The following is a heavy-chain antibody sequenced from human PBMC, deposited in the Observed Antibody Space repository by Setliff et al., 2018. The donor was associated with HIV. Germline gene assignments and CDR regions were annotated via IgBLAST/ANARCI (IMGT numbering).Heavy chain of an antibody. V-gene: IGHV1-2*02. Sequence: ASVKVSCKTSGYTFTAYYLHWVRQAPGQGLEYMGWINSNSGGTNYAQKFQGRVTTTRDTSVSSAYMELSRVRSDDTAVYYCGREELRGTKVFDIWGQGTMVTVSS. CDR2: INSNSGGT. J-gene: IGHJ3*02. CDR3: GREELRGTKVFDI. D-gene: IGHD3-10*01. CDR1: GYTFTAYY.